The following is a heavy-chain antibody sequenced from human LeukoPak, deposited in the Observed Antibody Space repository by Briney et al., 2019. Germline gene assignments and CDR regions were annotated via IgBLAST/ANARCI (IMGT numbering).Heavy chain of an antibody. CDR3: ARGDYYDSGGPDY. CDR2: IYYSGST. D-gene: IGHD3-22*01. V-gene: IGHV4-39*01. CDR1: GGSISSYY. J-gene: IGHJ4*02. Sequence: SETLSLTCTVSGGSISSYYWGWIRQPPGKGLEWIGSIYYSGSTYYNPSLKSRVTISVDTSKNQFSLKLSSVTAADTAVYYCARGDYYDSGGPDYWGQGTLVTVSS.